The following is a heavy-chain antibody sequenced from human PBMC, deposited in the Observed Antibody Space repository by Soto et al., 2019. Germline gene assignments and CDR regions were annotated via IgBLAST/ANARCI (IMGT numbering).Heavy chain of an antibody. CDR1: GGTFSSYA. CDR3: ARHAYSSSWFDP. D-gene: IGHD6-13*01. J-gene: IGHJ5*02. CDR2: IIPIFGTA. V-gene: IGHV1-69*06. Sequence: ASVKVSCKASGGTFSSYAISWVRQAPGQGLEWMGGIIPIFGTANYAQKFQGRVTITADKSTSTAYMELSSLRSEDTAVYYCARHAYSSSWFDPWGQGTLVTVSS.